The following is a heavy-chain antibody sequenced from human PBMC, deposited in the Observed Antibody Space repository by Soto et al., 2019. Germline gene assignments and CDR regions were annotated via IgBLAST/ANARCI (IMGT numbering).Heavy chain of an antibody. CDR2: INPSGGST. CDR1: GYTFTSYY. CDR3: ARATAAAGGNIFDY. V-gene: IGHV1-46*01. J-gene: IGHJ4*02. Sequence: ASVKVSCKASGYTFTSYYMHWVRQAPGQGLGWMGIINPSGGSTSYAQKFQGRVTITADESTSTAYMELSSLRSEDTAVYYCARATAAAGGNIFDYWGQGTLVTVSS. D-gene: IGHD6-13*01.